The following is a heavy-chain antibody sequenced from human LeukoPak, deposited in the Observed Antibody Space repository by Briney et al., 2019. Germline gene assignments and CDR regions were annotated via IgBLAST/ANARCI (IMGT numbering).Heavy chain of an antibody. CDR1: GFTVSSNY. J-gene: IGHJ4*02. D-gene: IGHD1-26*01. CDR2: IYSGGST. V-gene: IGHV3-66*01. Sequence: SGGSLRLSCAASGFTVSSNYMSWVRQAPGKGLEWVSVIYSGGSTHYADSVKGRFTISRDNSKNTLYLQMNSLRAEDTAVYYCARVRRSGSYYFDYWGQGTLVTVSS. CDR3: ARVRRSGSYYFDY.